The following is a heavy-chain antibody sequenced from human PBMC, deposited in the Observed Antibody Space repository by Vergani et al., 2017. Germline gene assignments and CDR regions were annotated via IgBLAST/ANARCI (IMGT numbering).Heavy chain of an antibody. J-gene: IGHJ2*01. CDR3: ARDRAGAARYWYFDL. CDR2: ISSSSSTI. CDR1: GFTFSSYS. Sequence: EVQLVESGGGFVQPGGSLRLFCAASGFTFSSYSMNWVRQAPGKGLEWVSYISSSSSTIYYADSVKGRFTISRDNAKNSLYLQMNSLRAEDTAVYYCARDRAGAARYWYFDLWGRGTLVTVSS. V-gene: IGHV3-48*01. D-gene: IGHD6-6*01.